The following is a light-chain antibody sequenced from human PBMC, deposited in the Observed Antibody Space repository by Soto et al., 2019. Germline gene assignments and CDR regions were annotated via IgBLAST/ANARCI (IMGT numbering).Light chain of an antibody. CDR1: SSDVGAYNS. V-gene: IGLV2-14*01. CDR3: SSYTGSNSYV. CDR2: DVS. J-gene: IGLJ1*01. Sequence: QSALTQPASVSGSPGQSIAISCTGTSSDVGAYNSVSWYQQYPGKAPKLMIRDVSNRPSGVSDRFSGSKSGNTASLTISGLQAEDEADYYCSSYTGSNSYVFGSGTKVTVL.